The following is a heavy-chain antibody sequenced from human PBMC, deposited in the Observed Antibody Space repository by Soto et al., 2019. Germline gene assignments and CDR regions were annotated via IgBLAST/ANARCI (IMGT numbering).Heavy chain of an antibody. J-gene: IGHJ4*02. Sequence: QVLLVESGGGVVQPGRSLRLSCAGSGFTFSNYGLHWVRQAPGKGLDWVSFISFDGSHKYYADSVKGRFTISRDNSNNMLYLQMDSLTTEDTAVYYCEKDGAPRYCSRSSCHPAGAYWGQGTLVTVSS. CDR2: ISFDGSHK. CDR3: EKDGAPRYCSRSSCHPAGAY. CDR1: GFTFSNYG. V-gene: IGHV3-30*18. D-gene: IGHD2-15*01.